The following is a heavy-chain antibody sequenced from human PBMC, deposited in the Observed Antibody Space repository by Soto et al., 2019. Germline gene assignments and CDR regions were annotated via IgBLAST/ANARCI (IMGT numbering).Heavy chain of an antibody. CDR3: AKSGTYQSYFDY. V-gene: IGHV3-48*01. Sequence: GGSLRLSCAASRFTFSSYGMNWVRQAPGKGLQWLSYISSSSATIYYADSAKGRFTISRDNAKNSLYLQMNSLRAEDTAVYFCAKSGTYQSYFDYWGQGVLVTVSS. J-gene: IGHJ4*02. CDR2: ISSSSATI. D-gene: IGHD1-26*01. CDR1: RFTFSSYG.